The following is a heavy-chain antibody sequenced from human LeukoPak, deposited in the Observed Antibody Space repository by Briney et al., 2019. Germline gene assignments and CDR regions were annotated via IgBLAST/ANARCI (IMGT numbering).Heavy chain of an antibody. J-gene: IGHJ4*02. CDR2: INWDGGST. Sequence: TGGSLRLSCAASGFTFDDYGMSWVRQAPGKGLEWVSGINWDGGSTGYADSVKGRFTISRDNAKNSLYLQMNSLRAEDTALYHCARDYYGSGSYYGPFDYWGQGTLVTVSS. CDR3: ARDYYGSGSYYGPFDY. CDR1: GFTFDDYG. V-gene: IGHV3-20*01. D-gene: IGHD3-10*01.